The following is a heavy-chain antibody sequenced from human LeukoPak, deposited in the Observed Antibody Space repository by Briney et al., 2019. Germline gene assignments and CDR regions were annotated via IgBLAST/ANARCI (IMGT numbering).Heavy chain of an antibody. Sequence: GESLKISCKGSGYSFTSYWIGWVRQMPGKGLEGMGIIYPGDSDTRYSPSFQGQVTISADRSISTAYLQWSSLKASDTAMYYCARATLQYCSGGSCQSPPDYWGQGTLVTVSS. CDR1: GYSFTSYW. CDR2: IYPGDSDT. V-gene: IGHV5-51*01. D-gene: IGHD2-15*01. CDR3: ARATLQYCSGGSCQSPPDY. J-gene: IGHJ4*02.